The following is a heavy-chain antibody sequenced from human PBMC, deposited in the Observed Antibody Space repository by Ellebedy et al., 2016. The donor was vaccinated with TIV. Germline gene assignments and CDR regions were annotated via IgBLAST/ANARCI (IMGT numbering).Heavy chain of an antibody. CDR3: ARVNYRGPGRRFDN. V-gene: IGHV1-18*04. D-gene: IGHD3-10*01. Sequence: AASVKVSCKASGYTFTSYGISWVRQAPGRGLEWMGWINTDNGNINYAQNLQDRVTMTTDRSTSAAYMELRSLRSDDTALYFCARVNYRGPGRRFDNWGQGTLVTVSS. J-gene: IGHJ4*02. CDR2: INTDNGNI. CDR1: GYTFTSYG.